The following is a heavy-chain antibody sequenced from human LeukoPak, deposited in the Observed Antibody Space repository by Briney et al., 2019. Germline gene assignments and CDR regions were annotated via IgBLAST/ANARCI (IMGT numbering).Heavy chain of an antibody. V-gene: IGHV5-51*01. Sequence: GESLKISCKGSGYSFTSYWIGWVRQMPGKGLEWMGIIYPGDSDTRYSPSFQGQVTISADKSISTAYLQRSSLKASDTAMYYCARPYCSSTSCYSFPYWGQGTLVTVSS. J-gene: IGHJ4*02. CDR2: IYPGDSDT. CDR1: GYSFTSYW. D-gene: IGHD2-2*01. CDR3: ARPYCSSTSCYSFPY.